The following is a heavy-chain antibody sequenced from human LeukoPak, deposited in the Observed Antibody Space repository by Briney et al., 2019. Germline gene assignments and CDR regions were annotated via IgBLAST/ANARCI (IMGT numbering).Heavy chain of an antibody. CDR1: DVSISNYY. Sequence: SETLSLTCTVSDVSISNYYWTWIRQPAGKGLEWIGRLYIGRETDYNPSLKSRVTMSVDTSNSQFSLRLASVTAADTATYYCARESRVLIGDGYYLDSWGPGTLITVSS. D-gene: IGHD3-3*01. CDR3: ARESRVLIGDGYYLDS. J-gene: IGHJ4*02. CDR2: LYIGRET. V-gene: IGHV4-4*07.